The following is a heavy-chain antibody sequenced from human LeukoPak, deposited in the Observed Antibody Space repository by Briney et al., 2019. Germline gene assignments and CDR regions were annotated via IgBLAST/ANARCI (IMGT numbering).Heavy chain of an antibody. Sequence: SETLSLTCTVSGGSISSYYWSWIRQPPGKGLEWIGYIYYSGSTNYNPSLKSRVTISVDTSKNQFSLKLSSVTAADTAVYYCARAGCSSTSCCDAFDIWGQGTMVTVSS. CDR3: ARAGCSSTSCCDAFDI. V-gene: IGHV4-59*01. CDR2: IYYSGST. J-gene: IGHJ3*02. D-gene: IGHD2-2*01. CDR1: GGSISSYY.